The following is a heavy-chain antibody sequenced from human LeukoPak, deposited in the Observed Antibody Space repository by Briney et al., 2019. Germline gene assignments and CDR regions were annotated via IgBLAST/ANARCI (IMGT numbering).Heavy chain of an antibody. V-gene: IGHV1-24*01. D-gene: IGHD3-10*01. CDR2: FDPEDGET. CDR3: ATDGDYYYGSGSYIPFQY. Sequence: GASVKVSCKVSGYSLTELSIHWVRQAPGKGLEWMGGFDPEDGETMYAQNFQGRVTMTEDTSTDTAHMELSSLRSEDTAVYYCATDGDYYYGSGSYIPFQYWGQVTLVTVSS. J-gene: IGHJ4*02. CDR1: GYSLTELS.